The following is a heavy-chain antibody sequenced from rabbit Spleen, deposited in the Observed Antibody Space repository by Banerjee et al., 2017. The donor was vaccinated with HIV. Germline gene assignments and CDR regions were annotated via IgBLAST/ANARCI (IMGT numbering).Heavy chain of an antibody. CDR2: INIVTYKA. J-gene: IGHJ4*01. D-gene: IGHD8-1*01. CDR3: AKPAGSGYVTAMNFNL. CDR1: GFSFSDRDV. Sequence: QEQLVESGGGLVQPEGSLTLTCKASGFSFSDRDVMCWVRQAPGKGLEWIACINIVTYKAVYATWAKGRFTISKTSSTTVTLQMTSLTAADTATYFCAKPAGSGYVTAMNFNLWGPGTLVTVS. V-gene: IGHV1S45*01.